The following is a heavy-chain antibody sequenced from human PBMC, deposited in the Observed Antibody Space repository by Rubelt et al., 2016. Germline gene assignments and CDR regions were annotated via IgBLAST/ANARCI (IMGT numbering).Heavy chain of an antibody. J-gene: IGHJ4*02. Sequence: QVQLVQSGAEVKKPGASVKVSCKASGYTFTSYAMHWVRQAPGQRLEWMGWINAGNGNTKYSQKFQGRFTITRDTSASTAYMELSSLRSDDTAVYYCARDPSRMVRGVIFAYWGQGTLVTVSS. CDR1: GYTFTSYA. D-gene: IGHD3-10*01. V-gene: IGHV1-3*01. CDR3: ARDPSRMVRGVIFAY. CDR2: INAGNGNT.